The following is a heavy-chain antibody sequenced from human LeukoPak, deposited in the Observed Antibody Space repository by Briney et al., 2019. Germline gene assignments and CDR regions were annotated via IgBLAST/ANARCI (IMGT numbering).Heavy chain of an antibody. CDR3: ARDALYDSSGYGLTGDFDY. CDR1: GYTFTGYY. Sequence: GASVKVSCKASGYTFTGYYMHWVRQAPGQGLEWMGWINPNSGGTNYAQKFQGRVTMTRDTSISTAYMELSRLRSDDTAVYYCARDALYDSSGYGLTGDFDYWGLGTLVTVPS. J-gene: IGHJ4*02. CDR2: INPNSGGT. D-gene: IGHD3-22*01. V-gene: IGHV1-2*02.